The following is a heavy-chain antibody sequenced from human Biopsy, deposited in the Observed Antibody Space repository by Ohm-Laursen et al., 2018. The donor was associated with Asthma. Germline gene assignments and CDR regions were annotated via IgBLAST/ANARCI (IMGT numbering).Heavy chain of an antibody. Sequence: SLRLSCAASGFTFSNYGMHWVRQAPGKGLEWVAVMSYDDSQTRYADSVKGRFTVSRDSSRNTLYLQLSTLRVEDTAVYFCAKITTDRQKANNWFDPWGQGTLVTVSS. CDR2: MSYDDSQT. J-gene: IGHJ5*02. D-gene: IGHD3-22*01. CDR1: GFTFSNYG. V-gene: IGHV3-30*18. CDR3: AKITTDRQKANNWFDP.